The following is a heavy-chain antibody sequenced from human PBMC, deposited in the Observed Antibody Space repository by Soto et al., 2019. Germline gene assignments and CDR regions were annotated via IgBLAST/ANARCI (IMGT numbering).Heavy chain of an antibody. CDR3: ASYYSGSGSYYSYYGMDV. J-gene: IGHJ6*02. CDR1: GYTFTSYG. Sequence: QVQLVQSGAEVKRPGASVKVSCKASGYTFTSYGISWVRQAPGQGLEWMGWISAYNGNTNYAQKLQGRVTMTTDTSTSTAYMELRSLRSDDTAVYYCASYYSGSGSYYSYYGMDVWGQGTTVTVSS. CDR2: ISAYNGNT. V-gene: IGHV1-18*01. D-gene: IGHD3-10*01.